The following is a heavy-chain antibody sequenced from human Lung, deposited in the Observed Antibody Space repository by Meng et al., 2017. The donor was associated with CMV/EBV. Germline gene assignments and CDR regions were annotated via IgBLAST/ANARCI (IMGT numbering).Heavy chain of an antibody. CDR3: ATDKGEGFDP. Sequence: QLVESGGGLGKPVGSLRLSRATPGFILSDSNMNWVRQAPGKGLEWVSSISSGSTSIYYADSVKGRFTISRDNAKNSLYLQMNSLRAEDTALYYCATDKGEGFDPWGQGTLVTVSS. D-gene: IGHD2-21*01. CDR1: GFILSDSN. V-gene: IGHV3-21*01. CDR2: ISSGSTSI. J-gene: IGHJ5*02.